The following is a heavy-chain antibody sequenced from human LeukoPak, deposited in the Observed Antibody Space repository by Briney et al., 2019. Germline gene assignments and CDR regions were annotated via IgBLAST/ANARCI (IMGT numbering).Heavy chain of an antibody. Sequence: PGGSLRLSCAASGFTFDDYGMSWVRRAPGKGLEWVSGINWNGGSTGYADSVKSRFTISRDNAKNSLYLQMNSLRAEDTALYYCARDIAAAGFNWFDPWGQGTLVTVSS. V-gene: IGHV3-20*04. J-gene: IGHJ5*02. CDR1: GFTFDDYG. D-gene: IGHD6-13*01. CDR3: ARDIAAAGFNWFDP. CDR2: INWNGGST.